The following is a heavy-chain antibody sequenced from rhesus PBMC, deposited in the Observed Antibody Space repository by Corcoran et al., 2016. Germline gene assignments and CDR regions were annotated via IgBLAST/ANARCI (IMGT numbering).Heavy chain of an antibody. CDR1: GYSFTNYW. CDR3: AKESHYGLDS. V-gene: IGHV5-2*01. Sequence: EVQLVQSGAEVKRPGESLKISCQTSGYSFTNYWINWVRQMPGKGLEGMGAIDPSDSETRYSPSFQGQVTISADKSISTTYLQWSSLKASDSATYYCAKESHYGLDSWGQGVVVTVSS. CDR2: IDPSDSET. J-gene: IGHJ6*01.